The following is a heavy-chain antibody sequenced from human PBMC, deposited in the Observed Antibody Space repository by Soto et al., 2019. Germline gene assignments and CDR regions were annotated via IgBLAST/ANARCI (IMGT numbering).Heavy chain of an antibody. CDR2: IYYSGST. CDR3: ARDLPLYGSGSYYQH. CDR1: GDSISSGGYY. D-gene: IGHD3-10*01. Sequence: SETLSLTCTVSGDSISSGGYYWSWIRQHPGKGLEWIGYIYYSGSTDYNPSLKSRITISLDTSKNQFSLQLNSVTPEDTAVYYCARDLPLYGSGSYYQHWGQGTLVTVSS. V-gene: IGHV4-31*03. J-gene: IGHJ4*02.